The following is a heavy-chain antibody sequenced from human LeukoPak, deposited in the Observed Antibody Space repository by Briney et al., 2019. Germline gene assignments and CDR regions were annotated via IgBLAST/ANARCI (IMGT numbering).Heavy chain of an antibody. J-gene: IGHJ4*02. Sequence: GGSLRLSCAASGFSFSSYSMNWVRQAPGMGLEWGSYISSDSSVMHYGDAVKGRFAISRDNAKNSLYLQMTSVRAEDTAVYYCARKSGSSGYPFDYWGQGTLVTVSS. V-gene: IGHV3-48*01. CDR2: ISSDSSVM. CDR1: GFSFSSYS. CDR3: ARKSGSSGYPFDY. D-gene: IGHD3-22*01.